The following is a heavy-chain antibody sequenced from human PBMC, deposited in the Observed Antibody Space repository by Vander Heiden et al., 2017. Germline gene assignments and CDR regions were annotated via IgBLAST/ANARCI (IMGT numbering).Heavy chain of an antibody. V-gene: IGHV3-30*18. CDR1: GFTFSSYG. CDR2: ISYDGSNK. Sequence: QVQLVESGGGVVQPGRSLRLSCAASGFTFSSYGMHWVRQAPGKGLEWVAVISYDGSNKYYADSVKGRFTISRDNSKNTLYLQMNSLRAEDTAVYYCAKAGPGESLDYWGQGTLVTVSS. D-gene: IGHD3-10*01. CDR3: AKAGPGESLDY. J-gene: IGHJ4*02.